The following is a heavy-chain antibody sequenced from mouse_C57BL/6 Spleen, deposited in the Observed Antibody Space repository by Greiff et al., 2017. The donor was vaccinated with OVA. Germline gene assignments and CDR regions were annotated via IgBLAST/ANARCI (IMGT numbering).Heavy chain of an antibody. Sequence: VQLQQSGAELVKPGASVKMSCKASGYTFTSYWITWVRQRPGQGLEWIGEIYPGSGSTNYNEKFKSKATLTVDTSSSAAYMQLSSLTSEDSAVYYSARITTGYFDVWGKGTTVTVSS. CDR1: GYTFTSYW. CDR3: ARITTGYFDV. V-gene: IGHV1-55*01. D-gene: IGHD1-1*01. J-gene: IGHJ1*03. CDR2: IYPGSGST.